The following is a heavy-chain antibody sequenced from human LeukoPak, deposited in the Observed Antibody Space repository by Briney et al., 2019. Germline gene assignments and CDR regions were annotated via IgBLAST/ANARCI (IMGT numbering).Heavy chain of an antibody. Sequence: SETLSLTCTVSGGSISSSSYYWGWIRQPPGKGLEWIGSIYYSGSTYYNPSLKSRVTISVDTSKNQFSLKLSSVTAADTAVYYCARARPIDWFFTVWGQGTLVTVSS. J-gene: IGHJ4*02. CDR2: IYYSGST. V-gene: IGHV4-39*07. D-gene: IGHD3-9*01. CDR3: ARARPIDWFFTV. CDR1: GGSISSSSYY.